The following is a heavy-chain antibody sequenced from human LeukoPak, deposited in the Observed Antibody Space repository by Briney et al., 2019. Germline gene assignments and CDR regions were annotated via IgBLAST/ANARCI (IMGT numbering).Heavy chain of an antibody. V-gene: IGHV3-48*01. J-gene: IGHJ4*02. CDR1: GFIFNGYN. CDR2: ISSRSSTI. Sequence: GGSLRLSCATSGFIFNGYNMNWVRQAPGEGLEWVSYISSRSSTIYYADSVKGRFTISRDNAKNSLYLQMNSLSAEDTAVYYCARDGCYYDSGSYYKVDFDYWGQGTLVTVSS. CDR3: ARDGCYYDSGSYYKVDFDY. D-gene: IGHD3-10*01.